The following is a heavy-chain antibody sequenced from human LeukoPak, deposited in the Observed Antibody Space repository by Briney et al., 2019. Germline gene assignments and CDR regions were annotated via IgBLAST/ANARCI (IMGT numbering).Heavy chain of an antibody. D-gene: IGHD3-22*01. CDR3: ATGGAKAYYYDGSGYPRGPYFDY. V-gene: IGHV1-24*01. Sequence: ASVKVSCEVSGYTLTDLSMHWVRQAPGKGLEWMGSSDSEDGETVYAQKVQGRVAMTEDTSTDTAFMELSSLKSEDTAVYYCATGGAKAYYYDGSGYPRGPYFDYWGQGTLVTVSS. CDR1: GYTLTDLS. CDR2: SDSEDGET. J-gene: IGHJ4*02.